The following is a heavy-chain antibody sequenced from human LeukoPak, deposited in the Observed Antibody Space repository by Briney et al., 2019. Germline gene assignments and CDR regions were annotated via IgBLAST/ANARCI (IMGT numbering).Heavy chain of an antibody. CDR2: IKEDGSEK. CDR1: GFTFSTYW. D-gene: IGHD1-20*01. CDR3: ARGLTVKDY. V-gene: IGHV3-7*01. Sequence: GGSLRLSCAASGFTFSTYWMMWSRQAPGKGLEWVANIKEDGSEKYYVDSVKGRSTISRDGAKNSLYLQMNSLRAEDTAVYYRARGLTVKDYWGQGTLVTVSS. J-gene: IGHJ4*02.